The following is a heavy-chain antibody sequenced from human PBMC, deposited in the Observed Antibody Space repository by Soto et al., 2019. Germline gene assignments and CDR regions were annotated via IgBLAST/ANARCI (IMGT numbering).Heavy chain of an antibody. CDR3: AKDSGPASGYGMDV. Sequence: EVQLLESGGGLVQPGGSLGLSCAASGFTFSSYAMSWVRQAPGKGLEWVSAISGSGGSTYYADSVKGRFTISRDNSKNTLYLQMNSLRAEDTAVYYCAKDSGPASGYGMDVWGQGTTVTVSS. D-gene: IGHD2-8*02. J-gene: IGHJ6*02. CDR2: ISGSGGST. CDR1: GFTFSSYA. V-gene: IGHV3-23*01.